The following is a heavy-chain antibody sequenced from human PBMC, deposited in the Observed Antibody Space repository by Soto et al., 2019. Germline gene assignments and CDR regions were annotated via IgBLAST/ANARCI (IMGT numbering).Heavy chain of an antibody. V-gene: IGHV4-34*01. CDR3: ASQGVAARAEFDY. D-gene: IGHD6-6*01. J-gene: IGHJ4*02. CDR1: GGSFSGYY. Sequence: SETLSLTCAVYGGSFSGYYWSWIRQPPGKGLEWIGEINHSGSTNYNPSLKSRVTISVDTSKNQFSLKLSSVTAADTAVYYCASQGVAARAEFDYWGQGTLVTVS. CDR2: INHSGST.